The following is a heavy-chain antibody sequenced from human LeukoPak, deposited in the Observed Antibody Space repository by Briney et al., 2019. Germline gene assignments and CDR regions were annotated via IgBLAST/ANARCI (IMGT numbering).Heavy chain of an antibody. D-gene: IGHD2-21*02. J-gene: IGHJ4*02. Sequence: EASVKVSCKASGGTFSSYAISWVRQAPGQGLEWMGGIIPIFGTANYAQKFQGRVTMTTDTSTSTAYMELRSLRSDDTAVYYCARDMVVTAILFDYWGQGTLVTVSS. CDR2: IIPIFGTA. CDR1: GGTFSSYA. CDR3: ARDMVVTAILFDY. V-gene: IGHV1-69*05.